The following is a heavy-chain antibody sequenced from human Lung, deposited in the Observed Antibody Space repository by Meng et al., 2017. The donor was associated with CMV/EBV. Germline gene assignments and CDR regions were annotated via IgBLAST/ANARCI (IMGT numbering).Heavy chain of an antibody. J-gene: IGHJ6*02. CDR3: ARGNSGHSFYYYGLDV. Sequence: SETLSLXCTVSGCSVSSGSYYWGWIRQPPGKGLEWVGYIYYSGSTNYNPTLKSLATISINTSKNQFFLKLTSVTAADTAMYYCARGNSGHSFYYYGLDVWGQGTAVTVSS. V-gene: IGHV4-61*01. CDR1: GCSVSSGSYY. D-gene: IGHD5-12*01. CDR2: IYYSGST.